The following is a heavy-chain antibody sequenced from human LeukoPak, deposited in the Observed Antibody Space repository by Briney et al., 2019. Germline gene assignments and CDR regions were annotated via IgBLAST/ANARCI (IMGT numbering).Heavy chain of an antibody. CDR3: ARGDPYDTTGYPSDY. Sequence: GGSLRLSCAASGFTFSDYYMSWIRQAQGKGLEWAAFISSHGSSIFYADSMRDRFTISRDNTRNTLYLQMNSLTADDTAVYYCARGDPYDTTGYPSDYWGQGTLVTVSS. CDR1: GFTFSDYY. D-gene: IGHD3-22*01. CDR2: ISSHGSSI. V-gene: IGHV3-11*01. J-gene: IGHJ4*02.